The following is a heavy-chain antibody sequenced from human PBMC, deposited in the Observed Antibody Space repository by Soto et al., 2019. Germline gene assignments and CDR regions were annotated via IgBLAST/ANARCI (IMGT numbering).Heavy chain of an antibody. CDR1: GYTFTSYA. V-gene: IGHV1-3*01. CDR3: ASYLVPGYPGLSYY. Sequence: ASVKVSCKASGYTFTSYAMHWVRQAPGQRLEWMGWINAGNGNTKYSQKFQGRVTMTTDTSSTTAYMELRSLTSDDTAVYYCASYLVPGYPGLSYYWGQGTLVTVSS. D-gene: IGHD2-2*03. CDR2: INAGNGNT. J-gene: IGHJ4*02.